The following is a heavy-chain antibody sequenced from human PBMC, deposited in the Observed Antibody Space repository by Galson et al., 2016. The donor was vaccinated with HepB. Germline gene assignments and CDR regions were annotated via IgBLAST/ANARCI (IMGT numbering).Heavy chain of an antibody. CDR2: IYWDEDR. CDR1: GVSLSTDGVS. CDR3: ALSSRFYGSRSTYGLFDF. D-gene: IGHD3-10*01. Sequence: PALVKPTQTLTLTCNVSGVSLSTDGVSVAWIRQPPGKALEWLALIYWDEDRRSSPSLRKRLIITKDTSKNHVVLTLGNMDPVDTGTYFCALSSRFYGSRSTYGLFDFWGQGTRVTVPS. V-gene: IGHV2-5*02. J-gene: IGHJ4*02.